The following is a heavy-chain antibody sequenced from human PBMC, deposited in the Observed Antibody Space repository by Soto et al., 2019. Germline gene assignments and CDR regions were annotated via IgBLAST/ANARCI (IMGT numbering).Heavy chain of an antibody. CDR1: GFIFSNYA. CDR3: ARSGDYVSNGVFYTNHWFDP. V-gene: IGHV3-30-3*01. D-gene: IGHD2-8*01. Sequence: GGSLRLSCEASGFIFSNYAMHWVRQAPGKGLERVSILSYDGASKFYADSVKGRFTTSRDNSKNTLYLEIHSLRPEDTAVYYCARSGDYVSNGVFYTNHWFDPWGQGTLVTVSS. J-gene: IGHJ5*02. CDR2: LSYDGASK.